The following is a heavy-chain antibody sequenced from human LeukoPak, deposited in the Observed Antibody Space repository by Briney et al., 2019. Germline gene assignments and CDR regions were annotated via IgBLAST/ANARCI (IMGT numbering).Heavy chain of an antibody. CDR1: GGSISSYY. D-gene: IGHD3-22*01. Sequence: SETLSLTCTVSGGSISSYYWSWIRQPPGEGLEWIGSIYYSGSTYYNPSLKSRVTISVDTSKNQFSLKLSSVTAADTAVYYCARDEDSGYYENWGQGTLVTVSS. CDR2: IYYSGST. V-gene: IGHV4-39*07. CDR3: ARDEDSGYYEN. J-gene: IGHJ4*02.